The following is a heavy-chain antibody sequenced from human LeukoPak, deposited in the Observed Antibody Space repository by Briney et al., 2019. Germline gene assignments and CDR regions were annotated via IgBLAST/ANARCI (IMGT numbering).Heavy chain of an antibody. J-gene: IGHJ4*02. Sequence: PGGSLRLSCAASGFILSSYDMHWVRQPPGKGLEWLAVISREGSIKYHADSVRGRFTISRDNSHNTLYLQMNSLRAEDTAVYYCARDGTNQWRFDYWGQGTLVTVSS. D-gene: IGHD6-13*01. CDR2: ISREGSIK. CDR1: GFILSSYD. V-gene: IGHV3-30-3*01. CDR3: ARDGTNQWRFDY.